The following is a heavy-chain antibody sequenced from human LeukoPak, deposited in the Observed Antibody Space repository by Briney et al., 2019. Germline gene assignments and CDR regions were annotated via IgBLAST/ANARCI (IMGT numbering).Heavy chain of an antibody. CDR3: AKQRVVVVPAAMSHDY. V-gene: IGHV3-23*01. D-gene: IGHD2-2*01. J-gene: IGHJ4*02. CDR2: ISGSGGST. Sequence: PGGPLRLSCAASGFTFSSYAMSWVRQAPGKGLEWVSAISGSGGSTYYADSVKGRFTISRDNSKNTLYLQMNSLRAEDTAVYYCAKQRVVVVPAAMSHDYWGQGTLVTVSS. CDR1: GFTFSSYA.